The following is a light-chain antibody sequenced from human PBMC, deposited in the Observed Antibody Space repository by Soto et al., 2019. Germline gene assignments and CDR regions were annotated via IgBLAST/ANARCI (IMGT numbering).Light chain of an antibody. CDR1: ISDAGAYNY. V-gene: IGLV2-14*01. CDR2: EVT. J-gene: IGLJ1*01. Sequence: QSVLTQPSSVSGSPGQSITISFTGTISDAGAYNYVSWYQHHPGKVPKLLIYEVTNRPSGVSDRFSGSKSGNTASLTISGLQAEDEADYYCSSKRDSSTLFVFGTGTKVTVL. CDR3: SSKRDSSTLFV.